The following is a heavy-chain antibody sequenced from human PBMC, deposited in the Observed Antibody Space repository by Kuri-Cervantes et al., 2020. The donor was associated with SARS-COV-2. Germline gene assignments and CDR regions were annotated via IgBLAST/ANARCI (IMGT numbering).Heavy chain of an antibody. CDR3: ARGMGISSSWYEVDYYYYYYMDV. D-gene: IGHD6-13*01. J-gene: IGHJ6*03. Sequence: ESLKISCTVSGGSISSYYWSWIRQPAGKGLEWIGRIYTSGSTNYNPSLKSRVTMSVDTSKNQFSLKLSSVTAADTAVYYCARGMGISSSWYEVDYYYYYYMDVWGKGTTVTVSS. CDR2: IYTSGST. V-gene: IGHV4-4*07. CDR1: GGSISSYY.